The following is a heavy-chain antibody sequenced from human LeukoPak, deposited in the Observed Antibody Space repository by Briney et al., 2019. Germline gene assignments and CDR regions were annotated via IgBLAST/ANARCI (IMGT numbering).Heavy chain of an antibody. CDR1: GGSISSGGYY. CDR3: ARDPGSSSHDF. CDR2: IYYSGST. J-gene: IGHJ4*02. V-gene: IGHV4-31*03. Sequence: SSETLSLTCTVSGGSISSGGYYWSWIRQHPGKGLEWIGYIYYSGSTYYNPSLKSRVTISVDTSKNQFSLKLSSVTAADTAVYYCARDPGSSSHDFWGQGTLVTVSS.